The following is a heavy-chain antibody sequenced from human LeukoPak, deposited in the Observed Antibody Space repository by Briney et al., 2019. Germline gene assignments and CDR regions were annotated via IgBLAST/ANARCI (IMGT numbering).Heavy chain of an antibody. D-gene: IGHD3-10*01. CDR1: GFTFRNYV. CDR3: AREGYYGSGSPPSLYFDY. J-gene: IGHJ4*02. Sequence: GGSLRLSCAASGFTFRNYVIHWVRQAPGKGLEWVAVTSSDLNVKLYADSVKGRFTISRDNSRSTLYLQMNSLRPEDTAIYYCAREGYYGSGSPPSLYFDYWGLGTLVTVSS. V-gene: IGHV3-30-3*01. CDR2: TSSDLNVK.